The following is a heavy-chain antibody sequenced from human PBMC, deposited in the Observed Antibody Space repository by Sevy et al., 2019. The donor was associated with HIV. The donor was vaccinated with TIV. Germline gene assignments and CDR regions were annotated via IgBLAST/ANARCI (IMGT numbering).Heavy chain of an antibody. CDR2: IKSKTDGGTT. V-gene: IGHV3-15*01. D-gene: IGHD2-2*01. J-gene: IGHJ5*02. Sequence: GGSLRLSCAASGFTFSNAWMSWVRQAPGKGLEWVGRIKSKTDGGTTDYAAPVKGRFTISRDDSKNTLYLQMNSLKTEDTAVYYCTTAIVVVPAAIAWGQRTLVTVSS. CDR1: GFTFSNAW. CDR3: TTAIVVVPAAIA.